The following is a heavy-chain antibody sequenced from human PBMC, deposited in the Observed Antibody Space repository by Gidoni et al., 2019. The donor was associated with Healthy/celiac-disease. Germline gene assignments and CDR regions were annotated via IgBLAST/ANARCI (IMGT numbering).Heavy chain of an antibody. J-gene: IGHJ3*02. CDR3: ARGPRYSSSSAFDI. CDR1: GFTFSSYS. CDR2: ISSSSSYI. V-gene: IGHV3-21*06. Sequence: EVQLVESGGGLVKPGGSLRLSCAASGFTFSSYSMNWVRQAPGKGLEWVSAISSSSSYIYYADSVKGRFTISRDNAKNSLYLQMNSLRAEDTAVYYCARGPRYSSSSAFDIWGQGTMVTVSS. D-gene: IGHD6-13*01.